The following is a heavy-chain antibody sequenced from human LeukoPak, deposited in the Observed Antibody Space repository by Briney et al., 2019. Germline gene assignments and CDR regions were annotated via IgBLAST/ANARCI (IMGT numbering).Heavy chain of an antibody. D-gene: IGHD2-2*01. V-gene: IGHV4-4*02. CDR1: GGSISSSNW. CDR2: IYHSGST. Sequence: SGTLSLICAVSGGSISSSNWWSWVRQPPGKGLEWIGEIYHSGSTNYNPSLKSRVTISVDKSKNQFSLKLSSVTAADTAVYYCARATVVVPAAMTDWGQGTLVTVSS. J-gene: IGHJ4*02. CDR3: ARATVVVPAAMTD.